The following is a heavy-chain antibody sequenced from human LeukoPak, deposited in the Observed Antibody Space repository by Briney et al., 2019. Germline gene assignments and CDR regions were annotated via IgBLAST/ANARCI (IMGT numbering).Heavy chain of an antibody. CDR2: IVVGSGNT. D-gene: IGHD3-10*01. CDR1: GFTFSSSA. CDR3: AAVNPLWFGEYAFDI. V-gene: IGHV1-58*02. Sequence: SVKVSCKAAGFTFSSSAMQWVRQARGQRLEWIGWIVVGSGNTNYAQKFQERVTITRDMSTSTAYMELSSLRSEDTAVYYCAAVNPLWFGEYAFDIWGQGTMVTVSS. J-gene: IGHJ3*02.